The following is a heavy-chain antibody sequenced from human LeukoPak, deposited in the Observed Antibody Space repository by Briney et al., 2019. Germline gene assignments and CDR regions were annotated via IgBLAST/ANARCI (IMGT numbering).Heavy chain of an antibody. CDR3: ARAPEWGKANYYYYMDV. Sequence: ASVKVSCKASGYTFTSYDINWVRQATGQGLEWMGLMNPNSGNTGYAQKFQGRVTMTRNTSISTAYMELSSLRSEDTAVYYCARAPEWGKANYYYYMDVWGKGTTVTVSS. V-gene: IGHV1-8*01. CDR1: GYTFTSYD. D-gene: IGHD1-26*01. J-gene: IGHJ6*03. CDR2: MNPNSGNT.